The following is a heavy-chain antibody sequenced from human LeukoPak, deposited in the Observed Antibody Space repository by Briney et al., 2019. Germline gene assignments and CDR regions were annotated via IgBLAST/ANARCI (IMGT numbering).Heavy chain of an antibody. CDR3: ARTTGFTIFGVVNAFDI. CDR1: GGSISSYY. J-gene: IGHJ3*02. V-gene: IGHV4-59*01. CDR2: IYYSGST. D-gene: IGHD3-3*01. Sequence: SETLSLTCTVSGGSISSYYWSRIRQPPGKGLEWIGYIYYSGSTNYNPSLKSRVTISVDTSKNQFSLKLSSVTAADTAVYYCARTTGFTIFGVVNAFDIWGQGTMVTVSS.